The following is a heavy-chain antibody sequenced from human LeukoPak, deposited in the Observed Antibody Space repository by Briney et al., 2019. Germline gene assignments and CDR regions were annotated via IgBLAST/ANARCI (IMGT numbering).Heavy chain of an antibody. CDR2: IYYSGST. D-gene: IGHD6-6*01. CDR1: GGSISSGGYY. V-gene: IGHV4-31*03. J-gene: IGHJ1*01. Sequence: SETLSLTCTVSGGSISSGGYYWSWIRQHPGKGLEWIGYIYYSGSTYYNPSLKSRVTISVDTSKNQFSLNLNSVTAADTAVYYCARGGAARLHFQNWGQGTLVTVSS. CDR3: ARGGAARLHFQN.